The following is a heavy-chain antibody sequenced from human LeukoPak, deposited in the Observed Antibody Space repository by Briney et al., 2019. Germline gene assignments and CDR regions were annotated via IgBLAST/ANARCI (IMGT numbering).Heavy chain of an antibody. Sequence: ASVKVSCKASGGTFSSYAISWVRQAPGQGLEWMGGIIPIFGTANYAQKFQGRVTITTDESTSTAYMELSSLRSEDTAVYYSARVSGYLENWFDPWGQGTLVTVSS. D-gene: IGHD3-3*01. CDR1: GGTFSSYA. J-gene: IGHJ5*02. CDR3: ARVSGYLENWFDP. CDR2: IIPIFGTA. V-gene: IGHV1-69*05.